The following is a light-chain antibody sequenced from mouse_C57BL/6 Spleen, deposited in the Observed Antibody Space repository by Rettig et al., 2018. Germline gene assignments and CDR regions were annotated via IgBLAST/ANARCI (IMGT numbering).Light chain of an antibody. CDR2: STS. V-gene: IGKV4-74*01. CDR3: HQYHRSPPTLT. J-gene: IGKJ5*01. CDR1: SSVSSSY. Sequence: QIVLTQSPAIMSASLGERVTMTCTASSSVSSSYLHWYQQKPGSSPKLWIYSTSNLASGVPARFSGSGSGTSYSLTISSMEAEDAATYYCHQYHRSPPTLTFG.